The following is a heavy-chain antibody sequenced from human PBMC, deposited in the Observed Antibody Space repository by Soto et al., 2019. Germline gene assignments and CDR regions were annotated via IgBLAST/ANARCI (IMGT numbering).Heavy chain of an antibody. J-gene: IGHJ6*02. CDR3: AKEGGSYGGYYYYYGMDV. CDR2: ISYDGSNK. CDR1: GFTFSSYG. V-gene: IGHV3-30*18. D-gene: IGHD1-26*01. Sequence: GSLRLSCAASGFTFSSYGMHWVRQAPGKGLEWVAVISYDGSNKYYADSVKGRFTISRDNSKNTLYLQMNSLRAEDTAVYYCAKEGGSYGGYYYYYGMDVWGQGTTVTVSS.